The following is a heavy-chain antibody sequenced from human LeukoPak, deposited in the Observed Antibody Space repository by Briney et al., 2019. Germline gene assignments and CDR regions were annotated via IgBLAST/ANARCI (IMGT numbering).Heavy chain of an antibody. CDR1: GFTFSSYA. CDR2: ISSNGGST. V-gene: IGHV3-64*01. D-gene: IGHD2-15*01. J-gene: IGHJ4*02. CDR3: ASGGRYCSGGSCYNSDY. Sequence: GGSPRLSCAASGFTFSSYAMHWVRQAPGKGLEYVSAISSNGGSTYYANSVKGRFTISRDNSKNTLYLQMGSLRAEDMAVYYCASGGRYCSGGSCYNSDYWGQGTLVTVSS.